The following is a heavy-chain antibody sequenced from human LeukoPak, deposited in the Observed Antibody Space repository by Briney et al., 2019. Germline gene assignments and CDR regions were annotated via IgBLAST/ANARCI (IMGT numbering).Heavy chain of an antibody. J-gene: IGHJ2*01. CDR3: ASSLKGVVRYWYFDL. CDR1: GGSISSTSYY. V-gene: IGHV4-39*01. CDR2: IYYRGST. Sequence: PSETLSLTCTVSGGSISSTSYYWGWIRQPPGKGLEWIGSIYYRGSTYYNPSLKSRVTISVDTSKNQFSLKLSSVTAADTAVYYCASSLKGVVRYWYFDLWGRGTLVTVSS. D-gene: IGHD2-15*01.